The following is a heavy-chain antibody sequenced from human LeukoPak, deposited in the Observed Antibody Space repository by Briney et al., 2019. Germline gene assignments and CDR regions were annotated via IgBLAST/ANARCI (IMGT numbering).Heavy chain of an antibody. CDR2: MNPNSGNT. Sequence: ASVKVSCKASGYTFTSYDINWVRQGTGQGLEWVGWMNPNSGNTGYAQKFQGSVTMTRNTSISTAYMELSSLRSEDTAVYYCARGAYCSGGSCYRAEDAFDIWGQGTMVTVSS. CDR1: GYTFTSYD. D-gene: IGHD2-15*01. CDR3: ARGAYCSGGSCYRAEDAFDI. J-gene: IGHJ3*02. V-gene: IGHV1-8*01.